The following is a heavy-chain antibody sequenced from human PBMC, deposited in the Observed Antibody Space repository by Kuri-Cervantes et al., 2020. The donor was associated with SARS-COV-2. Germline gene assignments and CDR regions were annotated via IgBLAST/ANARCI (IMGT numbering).Heavy chain of an antibody. CDR2: IYYSGST. V-gene: IGHV4-39*01. CDR1: GGSISSSSYY. J-gene: IGHJ5*02. D-gene: IGHD3-3*01. Sequence: GSLRLSCTVSGGSISSSSYYWGWIRQPPGKGLEWIGSIYYSGSTYYNPSLKSRVTISVDTSKNQFSLKLSSVTAADTAVYYCARQMMSSITIFGVVITRNWFDPWGQGTLVTISS. CDR3: ARQMMSSITIFGVVITRNWFDP.